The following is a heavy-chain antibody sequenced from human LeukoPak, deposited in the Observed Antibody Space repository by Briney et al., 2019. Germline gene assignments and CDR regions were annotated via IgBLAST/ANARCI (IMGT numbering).Heavy chain of an antibody. CDR3: ARGLAVAGSPDDY. Sequence: PGGSLRLSCAASGFTFSSYAMSWVRQAPGKGLEWVSSISSSSCYIYYADSVKGRFTISRDNAKNSLYLQMNSLRAEDTAVYYCARGLAVAGSPDDYWGQGTLVTVSS. D-gene: IGHD6-19*01. CDR1: GFTFSSYA. CDR2: ISSSSCYI. V-gene: IGHV3-21*01. J-gene: IGHJ4*02.